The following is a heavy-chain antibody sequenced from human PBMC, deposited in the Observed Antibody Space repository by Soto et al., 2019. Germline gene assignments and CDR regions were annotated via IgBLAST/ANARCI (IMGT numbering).Heavy chain of an antibody. J-gene: IGHJ4*02. CDR3: ARDSRLLLMPSGFDY. D-gene: IGHD3-22*01. CDR1: GFTFSSYG. CDR2: IWYDGSNK. V-gene: IGHV3-33*01. Sequence: QVQLVESGGGVVQPGRSLRLSCAASGFTFSSYGMHWVRQAPGKGLEWVAVIWYDGSNKYYADSVKGRFTISRDNSKNTLYLQMNSLRAEDTAVYYCARDSRLLLMPSGFDYWGQGTLVTVSS.